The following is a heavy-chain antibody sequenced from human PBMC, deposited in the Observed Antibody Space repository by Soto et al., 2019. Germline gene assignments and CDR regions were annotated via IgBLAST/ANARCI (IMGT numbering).Heavy chain of an antibody. V-gene: IGHV3-48*02. CDR1: GFTLTTYS. J-gene: IGHJ4*02. CDR3: ARGAVTGTSLFDY. D-gene: IGHD6-19*01. Sequence: QTGGSLRLSSAVSGFTLTTYSMNWVPQAPGKGLEWISFINKNGFTIYYAVSVKSRFTISRDYDKNSLYLQMDSLRHEDTAVYYCARGAVTGTSLFDYWGLGTLVTVSS. CDR2: INKNGFTI.